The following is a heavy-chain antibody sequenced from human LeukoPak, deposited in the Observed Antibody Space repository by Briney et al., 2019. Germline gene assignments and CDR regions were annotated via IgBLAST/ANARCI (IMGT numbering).Heavy chain of an antibody. CDR1: GFTFSSYG. V-gene: IGHV3-30*18. D-gene: IGHD2-2*01. CDR2: ISYDGSNK. J-gene: IGHJ4*02. Sequence: GGSLRLSCAASGFTFSSYGMHWVRQAPGKGLEWVAVISYDGSNKYYADSVKGRFTISRDNSKNTLYLQMNSLRAEDTAVYYCAKGKCSSTSCYHDYWGQGTLVTVSS. CDR3: AKGKCSSTSCYHDY.